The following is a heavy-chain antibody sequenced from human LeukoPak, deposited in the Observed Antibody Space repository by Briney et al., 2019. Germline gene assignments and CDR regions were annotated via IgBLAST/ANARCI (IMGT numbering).Heavy chain of an antibody. D-gene: IGHD2-2*01. CDR2: INHSRST. CDR1: GGSFSGYY. V-gene: IGHV4-34*01. Sequence: PSETLSLTCAVYGGSFSGYYWSWIRQPPGKGLEWIGEINHSRSTNYSPSLKSRVTISVDTSKNQFSLKLSSVTAADTAVYYCARAVVVVPAATVDYWGQGTLVTVSS. J-gene: IGHJ4*02. CDR3: ARAVVVVPAATVDY.